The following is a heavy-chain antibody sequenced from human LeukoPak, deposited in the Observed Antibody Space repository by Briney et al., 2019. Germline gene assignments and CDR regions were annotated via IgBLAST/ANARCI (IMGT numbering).Heavy chain of an antibody. D-gene: IGHD6-13*01. CDR1: GYTFTSYD. V-gene: IGHV1-18*01. Sequence: ASVKVSCKASGYTFTSYDINWVRQAPGQGLEWMGWISAYNGNTNYAQKLQGRVTMTTDTSTSTAYMELRSLRSDDTAVYYCASGIAAAGDFDYWGQGTLVTVSS. CDR2: ISAYNGNT. CDR3: ASGIAAAGDFDY. J-gene: IGHJ4*02.